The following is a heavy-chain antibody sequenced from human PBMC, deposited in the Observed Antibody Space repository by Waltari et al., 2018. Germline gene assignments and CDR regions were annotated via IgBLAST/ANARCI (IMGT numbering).Heavy chain of an antibody. CDR1: GSSFTSVG. CDR2: VSPLNGKT. V-gene: IGHV1-18*04. J-gene: IGHJ4*02. Sequence: QVQLLQSGAEVKEPGASVKVSCRASGSSFTSVGISWVRLAPGQGLEWVEWVSPLNGKTNYAQNVQDRVTMTTDTSTSTAYMELRSLRFDDTAVYFCATDNLNAFHNWGQGTLVTVSS. CDR3: ATDNLNAFHN. D-gene: IGHD1-20*01.